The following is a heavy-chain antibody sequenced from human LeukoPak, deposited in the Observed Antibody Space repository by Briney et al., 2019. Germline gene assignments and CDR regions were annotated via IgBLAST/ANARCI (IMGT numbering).Heavy chain of an antibody. V-gene: IGHV1-69*13. D-gene: IGHD4-23*01. J-gene: IGHJ3*02. CDR3: ARYGGNNAFDI. CDR1: GGTFSSYA. Sequence: GASVKVSCTASGGTFSSYAISWVRQAPGQGLEWMGGIIPIFGTGNYAQKFQGRVTITSDESPRTAYIELSSPRSEDTAVYYCARYGGNNAFDIWGQGAMVTVSS. CDR2: IIPIFGTG.